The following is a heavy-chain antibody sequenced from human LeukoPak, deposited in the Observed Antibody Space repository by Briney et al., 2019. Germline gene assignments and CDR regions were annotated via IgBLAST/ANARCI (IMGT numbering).Heavy chain of an antibody. CDR3: AAEDSSGYYEPVDY. Sequence: GGSLRLSCAASGFTFSDYYMSWIRQAPGKGLEWVSYISSSGSTIYYADSVKGRFTISRDNAKNSLYLQMNSLRAEDTAVYYRAAEDSSGYYEPVDYWGQGTLVTVSS. D-gene: IGHD3-22*01. CDR2: ISSSGSTI. J-gene: IGHJ4*02. CDR1: GFTFSDYY. V-gene: IGHV3-11*01.